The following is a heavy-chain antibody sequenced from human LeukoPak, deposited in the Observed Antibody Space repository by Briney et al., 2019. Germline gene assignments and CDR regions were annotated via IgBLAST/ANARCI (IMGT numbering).Heavy chain of an antibody. CDR3: AKRDSSGSLPRLFDY. CDR1: GFTFRSYE. Sequence: GGSLRLSCAASGFTFRSYEMNWGRQAPGKGLEWVSAISGSGGSTSSADSVKGRITISRDNSKNTLYLQMNSLRAEDTAVYYCAKRDSSGSLPRLFDYWGQGTLVTVSS. CDR2: ISGSGGST. V-gene: IGHV3-23*01. D-gene: IGHD6-19*01. J-gene: IGHJ4*02.